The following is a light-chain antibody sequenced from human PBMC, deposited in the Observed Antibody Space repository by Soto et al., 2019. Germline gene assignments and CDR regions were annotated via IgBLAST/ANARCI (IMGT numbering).Light chain of an antibody. CDR1: QSVSSN. J-gene: IGKJ2*01. Sequence: EIVMTQSPATLSVSPGERATLSCRASQSVSSNVAWYQQKPGQAPRLLIYGASTRATGIPARCSGSRSGTEFTLTISSLQSEEFAVYYWQQYNNWPYTFGQGTKLEIK. V-gene: IGKV3-15*01. CDR2: GAS. CDR3: QQYNNWPYT.